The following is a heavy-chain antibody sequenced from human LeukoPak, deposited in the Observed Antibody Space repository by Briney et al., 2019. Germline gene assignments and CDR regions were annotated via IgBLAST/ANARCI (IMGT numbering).Heavy chain of an antibody. D-gene: IGHD4-23*01. V-gene: IGHV3-30*02. J-gene: IGHJ4*02. Sequence: PGGSLTLSCAASGFTSRSLGMHWVRPAPGKGLEWVSFIRSDGRATDYADSVKGRLTISRDNSRNTLYVQMNSLRDEDTAIYYCAKDRDGGNFYCDYWGQGILVSVSS. CDR1: GFTSRSLG. CDR3: AKDRDGGNFYCDY. CDR2: IRSDGRAT.